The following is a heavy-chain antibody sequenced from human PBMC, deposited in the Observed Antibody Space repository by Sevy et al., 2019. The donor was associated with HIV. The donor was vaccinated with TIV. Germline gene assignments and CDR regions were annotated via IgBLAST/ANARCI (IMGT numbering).Heavy chain of an antibody. CDR2: IGGSGGST. J-gene: IGHJ3*02. CDR3: AKDAGGSGRDWASDI. D-gene: IGHD1-26*01. CDR1: GFTFNNYA. V-gene: IGHV3-23*01. Sequence: GESLKISCAASGFTFNNYAMSWVRQAPGKGLEWVSGIGGSGGSTYYADSVKGRLTISRDNSKNTVYLHMISLRAEDTAVYYCAKDAGGSGRDWASDIWGQGTMVTVSS.